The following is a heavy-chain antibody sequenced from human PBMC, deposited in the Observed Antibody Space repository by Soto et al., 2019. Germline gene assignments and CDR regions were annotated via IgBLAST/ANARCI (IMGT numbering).Heavy chain of an antibody. D-gene: IGHD3-22*01. V-gene: IGHV4-59*01. Sequence: PSETLSLTCTVSGGSISSNYWSWIRQPPGKGLEWIGYIYYSVSTNYNPSLKSRVTISVDTSKNQFSLKLSSVTAADTAVYYCAREYYYDSSGYSREAFDIWGQGTMLTISS. J-gene: IGHJ3*02. CDR3: AREYYYDSSGYSREAFDI. CDR1: GGSISSNY. CDR2: IYYSVST.